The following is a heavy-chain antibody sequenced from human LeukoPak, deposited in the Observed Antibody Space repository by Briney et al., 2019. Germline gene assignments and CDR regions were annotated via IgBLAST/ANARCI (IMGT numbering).Heavy chain of an antibody. CDR2: MNPNSGNT. CDR3: VRDPTRSGSYYSGYYYYYYMDV. Sequence: ASVKVSCKASGYTFTSYDINWVRQATGQGLEWMGWMNPNSGNTGYAQKFQGRVTITRNTSISTAYMELSSLRSDDTAVYYCVRDPTRSGSYYSGYYYYYYMDVWGKGTTVTVSS. V-gene: IGHV1-8*03. CDR1: GYTFTSYD. J-gene: IGHJ6*03. D-gene: IGHD3-10*01.